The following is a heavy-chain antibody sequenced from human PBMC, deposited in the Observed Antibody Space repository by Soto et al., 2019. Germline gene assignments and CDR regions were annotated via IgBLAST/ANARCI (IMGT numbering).Heavy chain of an antibody. J-gene: IGHJ6*02. CDR3: ARSPYSLEGDGQHYYYGMDL. CDR1: GYIFSDFY. V-gene: IGHV1-2*02. D-gene: IGHD2-15*01. CDR2: INPSTGGT. Sequence: QEQLVQSGAEVKKPGASVRVSCRASGYIFSDFYLHWVRQAPGQGLEWMGWINPSTGGTGYAQKFQGRVTLTWDTSSSAGYLDLSRLRSDDTAVYYCARSPYSLEGDGQHYYYGMDLWGLGTTVTVSS.